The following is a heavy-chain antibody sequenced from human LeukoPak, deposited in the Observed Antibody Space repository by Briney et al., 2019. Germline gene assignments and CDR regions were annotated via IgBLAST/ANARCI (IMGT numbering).Heavy chain of an antibody. J-gene: IGHJ4*02. CDR2: INPNSGGT. CDR1: GYTFTGYY. Sequence: ASVTVSCKASGYTFTGYYMHWVRQAPGQGLEWMGWINPNSGGTNYAQKFQGRVTMTRDTSISTAYMELSRLRSDDTAVYYCARLGAVTTYYFDYWGQGTLVTVSS. D-gene: IGHD4-17*01. CDR3: ARLGAVTTYYFDY. V-gene: IGHV1-2*02.